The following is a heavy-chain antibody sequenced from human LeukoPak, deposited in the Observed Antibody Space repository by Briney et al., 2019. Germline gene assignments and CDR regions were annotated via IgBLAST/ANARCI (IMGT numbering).Heavy chain of an antibody. CDR1: GFTVSSNS. Sequence: PGGSLRLSCTVSGFTVSSNSMSWVRQAPGKGLEWVSFIYSGGNTHYSDPVKGRFTISRDNSKNTLYLQMNSLRAEDTAVYYCAELGITMIGGVWGKGTTVTISS. D-gene: IGHD3-10*02. CDR2: IYSGGNT. V-gene: IGHV3-53*01. CDR3: AELGITMIGGV. J-gene: IGHJ6*04.